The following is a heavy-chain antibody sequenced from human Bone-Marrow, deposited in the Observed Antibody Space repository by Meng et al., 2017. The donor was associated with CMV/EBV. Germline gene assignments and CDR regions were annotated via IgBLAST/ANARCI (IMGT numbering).Heavy chain of an antibody. D-gene: IGHD2-2*01. V-gene: IGHV3-11*01. CDR2: ISSSGSTI. J-gene: IGHJ3*02. CDR1: GFTFSDYY. CDR3: ARGLPIVVVPAAIPGGDDACDI. Sequence: GGSLRLSCAASGFTFSDYYMSWIRQAPGKGLEWVSYISSSGSTIYYADSVKGRFTISRDNAKNSLYLQMNSLRAEDTAVYYCARGLPIVVVPAAIPGGDDACDIWGQGTMVTV.